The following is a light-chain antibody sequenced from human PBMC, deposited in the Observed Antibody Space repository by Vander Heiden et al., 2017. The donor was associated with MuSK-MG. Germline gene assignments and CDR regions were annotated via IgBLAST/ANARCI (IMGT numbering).Light chain of an antibody. CDR2: GKN. CDR1: SLRSYY. Sequence: SSELTQDPAVSVALGQPVRITCQGDSLRSYYASWYQQKPGQAPVLVIYGKNNRPSGIPDRFSGSSSGNTASLTITGAQAEEEADYYCNSRDSSGNHMGVFGGGTKLTVL. V-gene: IGLV3-19*01. J-gene: IGLJ2*01. CDR3: NSRDSSGNHMGV.